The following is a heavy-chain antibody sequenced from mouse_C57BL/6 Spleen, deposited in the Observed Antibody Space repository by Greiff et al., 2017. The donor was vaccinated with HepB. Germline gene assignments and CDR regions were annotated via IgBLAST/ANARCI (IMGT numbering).Heavy chain of an antibody. CDR3: ARDSNHGGFAY. CDR1: GYSITSGYY. Sequence: DVQLQESGPGLVKPSQSLSLTCSVTGYSITSGYYWNWIRQFPGNKLEWMGYISYDGSNNYNPSLKNRISITRDTSKNQFFLKLNSVTTEDTATYYCARDSNHGGFAYWGQGTLVTVSA. V-gene: IGHV3-6*01. J-gene: IGHJ3*01. D-gene: IGHD2-5*01. CDR2: ISYDGSN.